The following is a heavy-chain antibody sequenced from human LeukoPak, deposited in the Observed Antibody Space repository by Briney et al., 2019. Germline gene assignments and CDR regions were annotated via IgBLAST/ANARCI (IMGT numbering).Heavy chain of an antibody. Sequence: ASVKVSCKASGYTFTSYAMHWVRQAPGQRLEWMRWINAGNGNTKYSQKFQGRVTITRDTSASTAYMELSSLRFEDTAVYYCARDRDPSQWLVMVYWGQGTLVTVSS. CDR3: ARDRDPSQWLVMVY. V-gene: IGHV1-3*01. J-gene: IGHJ4*02. CDR2: INAGNGNT. D-gene: IGHD6-19*01. CDR1: GYTFTSYA.